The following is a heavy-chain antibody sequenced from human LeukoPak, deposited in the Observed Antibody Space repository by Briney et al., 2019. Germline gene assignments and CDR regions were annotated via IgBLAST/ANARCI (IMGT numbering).Heavy chain of an antibody. CDR1: GGTFSGYA. V-gene: IGHV1-69*13. Sequence: ASVKVCCYASGGTFSGYAISWVRQAPGQGLEWLGGIIPIFGTANYEQKFQGRVTISADESTSTAYLELSGLRPEHKAVYYCAGDLNKYCYGSGSYYVLAFDIWGQGTMVTVSS. CDR3: AGDLNKYCYGSGSYYVLAFDI. D-gene: IGHD3-10*01. CDR2: IIPIFGTA. J-gene: IGHJ3*02.